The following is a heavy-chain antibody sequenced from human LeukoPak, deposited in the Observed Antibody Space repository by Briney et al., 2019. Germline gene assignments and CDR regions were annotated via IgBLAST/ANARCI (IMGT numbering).Heavy chain of an antibody. CDR3: AREDALDY. CDR2: IDVGGST. CDR1: GCTVSTNF. Sequence: GGSLRLSCAASGCTVSTNFVTWVRQAPGKGLEWVSVIDVGGSTYYADSVKGRFTISRDNSKNTVYLQMKSLRTEDTAIYYCAREDALDYWGRGTLVTVSS. D-gene: IGHD2-8*01. V-gene: IGHV3-53*01. J-gene: IGHJ4*02.